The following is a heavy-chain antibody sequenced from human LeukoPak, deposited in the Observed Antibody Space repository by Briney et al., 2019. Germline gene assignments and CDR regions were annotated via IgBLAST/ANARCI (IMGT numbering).Heavy chain of an antibody. Sequence: GGSLRFSCVASGFTFSNYAMTWVRQAPGKGLEMVSGIYGGGDKTVYADSVRGRFTISRDNSKNTLFLQMNSLRADDTAVYYCAKTQGYYDDWGQGALVTVSS. CDR2: IYGGGDKT. D-gene: IGHD2-15*01. V-gene: IGHV3-23*01. CDR3: AKTQGYYDD. J-gene: IGHJ4*02. CDR1: GFTFSNYA.